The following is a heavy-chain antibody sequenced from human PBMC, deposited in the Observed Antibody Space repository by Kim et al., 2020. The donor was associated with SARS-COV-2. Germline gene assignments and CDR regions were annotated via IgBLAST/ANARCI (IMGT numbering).Heavy chain of an antibody. Sequence: ASVKVSCKASGYTFTSYGISWVRQAPGQGLEWMGWISAYNGNTNYAQKLQGRVTMTTDTSTSTAYMELRSLRSDDTAVYYCARTTMSQEFQRLYYFDYWGQGTLVTVSS. CDR1: GYTFTSYG. J-gene: IGHJ4*02. V-gene: IGHV1-18*01. D-gene: IGHD2-2*01. CDR2: ISAYNGNT. CDR3: ARTTMSQEFQRLYYFDY.